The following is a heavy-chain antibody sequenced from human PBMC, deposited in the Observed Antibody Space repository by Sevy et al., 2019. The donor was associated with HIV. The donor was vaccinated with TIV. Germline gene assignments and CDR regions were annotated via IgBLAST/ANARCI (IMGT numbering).Heavy chain of an antibody. D-gene: IGHD2-2*01. CDR2: LSCTGGST. CDR1: GFTFRNYA. V-gene: IGHV3-23*01. Sequence: GGSLRLSCAASGFTFRNYAMSWVRQAPGKGLEWVSALSCTGGSTYYADSVKGRFTISRDNSKNTLYLQMNSLRVEDTAVYYCAKDLDIVAVAAAIRLSYWGQGTLVTVSS. CDR3: AKDLDIVAVAAAIRLSY. J-gene: IGHJ4*02.